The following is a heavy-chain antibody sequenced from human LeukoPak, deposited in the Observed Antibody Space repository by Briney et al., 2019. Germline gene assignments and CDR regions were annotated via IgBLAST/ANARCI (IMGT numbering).Heavy chain of an antibody. D-gene: IGHD3-22*01. CDR3: ARAPSEIGGYYPEYFRH. V-gene: IGHV3-74*01. CDR2: IKSDGST. Sequence: GGSLRLSCAASGLTFSTYGMHWVRQALGKGLVWVSRIKSDGSTNYADSVKGRFTISRDNAKNTVSLQMNSLRPEDTGVYYCARAPSEIGGYYPEYFRHWGQGTLVTVSS. J-gene: IGHJ1*01. CDR1: GLTFSTYG.